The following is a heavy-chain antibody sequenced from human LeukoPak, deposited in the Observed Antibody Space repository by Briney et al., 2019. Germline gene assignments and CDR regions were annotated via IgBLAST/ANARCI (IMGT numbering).Heavy chain of an antibody. CDR2: INHSGST. Sequence: PGGSLRLSCAASGFTFSNYWMSWIRQPPGKGLEWIGEINHSGSTNYNPSLKSRVTISVDTSKNQFSLKLSSVTAADTAVYYCARGRGYCSGGSCYYNWFDPWGQGTLVTVSS. CDR1: GFTFSNYW. D-gene: IGHD2-15*01. CDR3: ARGRGYCSGGSCYYNWFDP. V-gene: IGHV4-34*01. J-gene: IGHJ5*02.